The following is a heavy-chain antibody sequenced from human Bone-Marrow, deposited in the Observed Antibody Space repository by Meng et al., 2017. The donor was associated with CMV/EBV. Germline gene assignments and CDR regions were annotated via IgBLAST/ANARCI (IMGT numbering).Heavy chain of an antibody. Sequence: FTSYGISWVRPAPGQGLEWMGWISAYNGNTNYAQKLQGRVTMTTDTSTSTAYMELRSLRSDDTAVYYCARFQGPYCSSTSCAMLDYWGQGTLVTVSS. CDR1: FTSYG. V-gene: IGHV1-18*01. J-gene: IGHJ4*02. CDR2: ISAYNGNT. D-gene: IGHD2-2*01. CDR3: ARFQGPYCSSTSCAMLDY.